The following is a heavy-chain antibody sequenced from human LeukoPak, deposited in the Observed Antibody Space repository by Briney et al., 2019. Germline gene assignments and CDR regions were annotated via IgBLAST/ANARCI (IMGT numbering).Heavy chain of an antibody. Sequence: PGGSLRLSCAASGFTFSRYWMRWVRQAPGKGREWVAYIKQDGSEKYYVDSVKGRFTTSRDNAKNSLYLQMNSLRAEDTAVYYRARDRQLERRARSNWFDPWGQGTLVTVSS. V-gene: IGHV3-7*01. D-gene: IGHD1-1*01. CDR2: IKQDGSEK. J-gene: IGHJ5*02. CDR3: ARDRQLERRARSNWFDP. CDR1: GFTFSRYW.